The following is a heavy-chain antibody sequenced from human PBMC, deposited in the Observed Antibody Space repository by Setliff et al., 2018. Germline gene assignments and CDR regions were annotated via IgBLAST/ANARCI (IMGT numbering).Heavy chain of an antibody. CDR1: GASFKDYY. Sequence: NPSETLSLTCAVYGASFKDYYWTWIRQSPGQGLEWIGQINHSGSTTSNPSLKSRVAISVHMSKNQISLDLTSVTAADTGVYYCARVVRGITMIVVVPIGWFDPWGQGTLVTVSS. D-gene: IGHD3-22*01. J-gene: IGHJ5*02. V-gene: IGHV4-34*01. CDR3: ARVVRGITMIVVVPIGWFDP. CDR2: INHSGST.